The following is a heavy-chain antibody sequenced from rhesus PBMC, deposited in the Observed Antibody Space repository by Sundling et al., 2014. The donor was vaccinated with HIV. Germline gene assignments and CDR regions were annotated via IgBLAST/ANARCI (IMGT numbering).Heavy chain of an antibody. D-gene: IGHD6-31*01. CDR3: ARDPYSSGWYDHYGLDS. CDR2: ISWSGDST. Sequence: EVQLVESGGGVVQPGGSLRLSCAASGFTFDDYAMHWVRQAPGKGLEWVSGISWSGDSTGYADSVTGRFTISRDNAKNSLYLQMNRLRAEDTALYYCARDPYSSGWYDHYGLDSWGQGVVVTVSS. J-gene: IGHJ6*01. V-gene: IGHV3-201*01. CDR1: GFTFDDYA.